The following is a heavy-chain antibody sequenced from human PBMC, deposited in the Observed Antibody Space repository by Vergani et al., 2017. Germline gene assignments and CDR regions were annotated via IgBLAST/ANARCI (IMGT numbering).Heavy chain of an antibody. CDR1: GDSISSGYY. CDR3: ARVPGYSYGYAVDY. D-gene: IGHD5-18*01. J-gene: IGHJ4*02. Sequence: QVQLQESGPGLVKPSETLSLTCTVSGDSISSGYYWGWIRQPPGKGLEWIGSIYHSGSTYYNPSLKSRVTISVDTSKNHFSLKLSSVTAADTAVYYCARVPGYSYGYAVDYWGQGTLVTVSS. CDR2: IYHSGST. V-gene: IGHV4-38-2*02.